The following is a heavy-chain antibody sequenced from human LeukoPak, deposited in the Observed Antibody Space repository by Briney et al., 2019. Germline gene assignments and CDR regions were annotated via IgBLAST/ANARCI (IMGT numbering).Heavy chain of an antibody. CDR1: GGSISSYY. Sequence: SETLSLTCTVPGGSISSYYWSWIRQPPGKGLEWIGSIHHSGSIYYNPSLKSRVTISVDTSKNQFSLRLRSVTAADTAVYFCARGRVSSSTWYSTYYYYFYMDVWGKGTTVTVSS. V-gene: IGHV4-59*01. CDR3: ARGRVSSSTWYSTYYYYFYMDV. CDR2: IHHSGSI. D-gene: IGHD4-11*01. J-gene: IGHJ6*03.